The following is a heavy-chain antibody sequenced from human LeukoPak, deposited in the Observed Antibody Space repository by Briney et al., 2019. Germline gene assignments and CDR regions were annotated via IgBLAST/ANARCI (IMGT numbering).Heavy chain of an antibody. V-gene: IGHV3-30-3*01. CDR2: ISYDGSNK. J-gene: IGHJ6*02. CDR1: GFTFSSYA. CDR3: AKCGGLYYYYGMDV. Sequence: GGSLRLSCVASGFTFSSYAMHWVRQAPGKGLEWVAVISYDGSNKYYADSVKGRFTISRDNSKNTLYLQMNSLRAEDTAVYYCAKCGGLYYYYGMDVWGQGTTVTVSS. D-gene: IGHD3-16*01.